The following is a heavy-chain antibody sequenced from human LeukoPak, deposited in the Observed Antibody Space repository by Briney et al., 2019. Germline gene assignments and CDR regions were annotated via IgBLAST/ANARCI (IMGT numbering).Heavy chain of an antibody. V-gene: IGHV3-53*01. CDR1: GFTLSSYA. CDR3: AKTGNPATGDY. D-gene: IGHD1-1*01. CDR2: IYSGGTT. Sequence: GGSLRLSCVASGFTLSSYAMSWVRQAPGKGLEWVSVIYSGGTTYYADSVKGRFTISRDNSKNTLYLQMNGLRAEDTAVYYCAKTGNPATGDYWGQGTLVTVSS. J-gene: IGHJ4*02.